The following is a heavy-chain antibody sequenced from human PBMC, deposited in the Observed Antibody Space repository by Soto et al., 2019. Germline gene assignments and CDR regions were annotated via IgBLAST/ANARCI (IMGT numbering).Heavy chain of an antibody. CDR2: ISGSGGST. CDR3: AKDFHYGSGTYYIDY. D-gene: IGHD3-10*01. Sequence: EVQLLESGGDLVQPGGSLRLSCAASGFTFSSYAMCWVRQAPGMGLEWVSVISGSGGSTYYADSVKGRFTISRDNSKNTLYLQMNSLRAEDTAVYYCAKDFHYGSGTYYIDYWGQGTLVTVSS. CDR1: GFTFSSYA. V-gene: IGHV3-23*01. J-gene: IGHJ4*02.